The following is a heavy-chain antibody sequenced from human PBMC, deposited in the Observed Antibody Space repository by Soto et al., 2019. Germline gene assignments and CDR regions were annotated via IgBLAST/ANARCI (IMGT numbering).Heavy chain of an antibody. D-gene: IGHD6-13*01. CDR3: AREAAAGTRIFEY. J-gene: IGHJ4*02. Sequence: SETLSLTCTVSGGSISSGGYYWSWIRQHPGKGLEWIGYIYYSGSSYYNPSLKSRVTISVDTSKSQFSLKLSSVTAADTAVYYCAREAAAGTRIFEYWGQGTLVTVSS. CDR2: IYYSGSS. CDR1: GGSISSGGYY. V-gene: IGHV4-31*03.